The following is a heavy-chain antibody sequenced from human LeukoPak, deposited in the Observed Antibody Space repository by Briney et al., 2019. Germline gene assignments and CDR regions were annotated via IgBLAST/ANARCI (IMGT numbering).Heavy chain of an antibody. Sequence: SVKVSCKASGGTFSSYAISWVRQAPGQGLEWMGRIIPIFGTANYAQKFQGRVTITTDESTSTAYMELSSLRSKDTAVYYCAREALGYCSGGSCYPSSNRDSAFDYWGQGTLVTVSS. V-gene: IGHV1-69*05. J-gene: IGHJ4*02. D-gene: IGHD2-15*01. CDR2: IIPIFGTA. CDR3: AREALGYCSGGSCYPSSNRDSAFDY. CDR1: GGTFSSYA.